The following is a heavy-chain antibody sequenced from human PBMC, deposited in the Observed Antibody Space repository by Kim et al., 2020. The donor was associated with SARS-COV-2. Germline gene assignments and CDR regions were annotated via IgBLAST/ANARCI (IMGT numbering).Heavy chain of an antibody. V-gene: IGHV1-2*02. J-gene: IGHJ4*02. CDR2: INPNSGGT. CDR1: GYTFTGYY. CDR3: ARISLFGSPPPPHYFDY. D-gene: IGHD2-15*01. Sequence: ASVKVSCKASGYTFTGYYMHWVRQAPGQGLEWMGWINPNSGGTNYAQKFQGRVTMTRDTSISTAYMELSRLRSDDTAVYYCARISLFGSPPPPHYFDYWGQGTLVTVSS.